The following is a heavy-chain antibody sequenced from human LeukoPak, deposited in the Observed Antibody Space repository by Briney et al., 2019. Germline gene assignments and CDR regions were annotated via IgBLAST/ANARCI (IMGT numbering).Heavy chain of an antibody. V-gene: IGHV4-34*01. CDR2: INHSGST. J-gene: IGHJ4*02. CDR1: GGSFSGYY. D-gene: IGHD2-2*01. CDR3: ASRYCSSTSCYGLYYFDY. Sequence: SETLSLTCAVYGGSFSGYYWSWIRQPPGKGLEWIGEINHSGSTNYNPSLKSRVTISVDTSKSQFSLKLSSVTAADTAVYYCASRYCSSTSCYGLYYFDYWGQGTLVTVSS.